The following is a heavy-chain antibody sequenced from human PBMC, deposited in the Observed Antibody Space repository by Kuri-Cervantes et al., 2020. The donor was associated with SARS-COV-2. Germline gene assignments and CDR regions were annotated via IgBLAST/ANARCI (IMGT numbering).Heavy chain of an antibody. CDR1: GGSISSYD. CDR2: FYSSGVT. Sequence: GSLRLSCIASGGSISSYDWGWIRQPPGKGLEWIGYFYSSGVTNYNPSLKSRVTISVDTSKNQLSLILSSVTAEDTAVYYCARDNVLFSGSGFDYWGQGTLVTVSS. CDR3: ARDNVLFSGSGFDY. D-gene: IGHD1-26*01. J-gene: IGHJ4*02. V-gene: IGHV4-59*01.